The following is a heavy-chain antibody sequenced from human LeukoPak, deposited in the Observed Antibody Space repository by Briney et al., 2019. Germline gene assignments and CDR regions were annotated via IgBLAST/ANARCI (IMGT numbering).Heavy chain of an antibody. D-gene: IGHD2-8*01. J-gene: IGHJ4*02. CDR1: GFTFNGSG. V-gene: IGHV3-73*01. Sequence: PVGSLILFCTASGFTFNGSGIHWVRQASGKGLEWVGRIRSNANSYATDYAASLKGRFSVSRDDSQNTAYLQMNSLKTEDTAVYYCTRNPECTYGVCPPFDYWGQGTLVTVSS. CDR2: IRSNANSYAT. CDR3: TRNPECTYGVCPPFDY.